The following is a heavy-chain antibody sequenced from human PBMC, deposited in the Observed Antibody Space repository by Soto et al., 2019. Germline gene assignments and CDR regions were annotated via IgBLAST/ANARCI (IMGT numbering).Heavy chain of an antibody. CDR1: GFTFSRYA. V-gene: IGHV3-23*01. CDR3: AKVGTYYDILTGYYNPHFDY. Sequence: GSLRLSCAASGFTFSRYAVSCDRQAPGKGLEWVSAISGSGGSTYYADSVKGRFTISRDNSKNTLYLQMNSLRAEDTAVYYCAKVGTYYDILTGYYNPHFDYWGQGTLVTVSS. J-gene: IGHJ4*02. CDR2: ISGSGGST. D-gene: IGHD3-9*01.